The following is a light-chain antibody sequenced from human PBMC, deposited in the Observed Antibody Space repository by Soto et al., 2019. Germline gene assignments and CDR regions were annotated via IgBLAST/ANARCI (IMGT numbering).Light chain of an antibody. Sequence: VLTQPPSASGTPGQRVTISCSGSSASIGSNTVNWYQQLPGTAPKLLIYSNNQRPSGVPDRFSGSKSGTSASLAISGLQSEDEADFYCAAWDDSLNGYVFGTGTKVTVL. CDR2: SNN. V-gene: IGLV1-44*01. CDR3: AAWDDSLNGYV. CDR1: SASIGSNT. J-gene: IGLJ1*01.